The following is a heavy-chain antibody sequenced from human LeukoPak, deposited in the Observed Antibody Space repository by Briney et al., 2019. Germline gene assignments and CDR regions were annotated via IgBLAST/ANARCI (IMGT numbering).Heavy chain of an antibody. D-gene: IGHD4-23*01. Sequence: GSSVKVSCKASGGTFSSYAISWVRQAPGQGLEWMGGIIPIFGTANYAQKFQGRVTITADKSTSTAYMELSSLRSEDTAVYYCAREDYGGNPDYNYGMDVWGQGTTVTVSS. CDR2: IIPIFGTA. V-gene: IGHV1-69*06. J-gene: IGHJ6*02. CDR3: AREDYGGNPDYNYGMDV. CDR1: GGTFSSYA.